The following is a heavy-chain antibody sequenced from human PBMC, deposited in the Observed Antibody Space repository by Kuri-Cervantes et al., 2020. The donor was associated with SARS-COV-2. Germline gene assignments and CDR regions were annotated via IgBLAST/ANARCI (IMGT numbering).Heavy chain of an antibody. J-gene: IGHJ2*01. D-gene: IGHD3-10*01. CDR2: INHSGST. Sequence: SETLSLTCTVSGGSISSYYWSWIRQPPGKGLEWLGEINHSGSTTYKPPLKSRVSMSVDMSKNQFSLKLSSVTAADTAVYYCARGGPFGGVVLALTDVRTWYFDLWGRGSLVTVSS. CDR1: GGSISSYY. V-gene: IGHV4-34*01. CDR3: ARGGPFGGVVLALTDVRTWYFDL.